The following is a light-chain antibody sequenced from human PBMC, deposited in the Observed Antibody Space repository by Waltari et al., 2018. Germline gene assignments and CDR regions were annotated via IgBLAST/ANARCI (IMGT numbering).Light chain of an antibody. J-gene: IGKJ2*01. CDR3: QQYGSSILYT. Sequence: VWTQSPGTLSLSPGERVTLSCRASQSLTKRYLAWYQQNPGQAPRPLIYGASSRAAGSPDRFSGSGSGTDFTLTISRLEPEDFAVYYCQQYGSSILYTFGQGTKLEIK. CDR2: GAS. CDR1: QSLTKRY. V-gene: IGKV3-20*01.